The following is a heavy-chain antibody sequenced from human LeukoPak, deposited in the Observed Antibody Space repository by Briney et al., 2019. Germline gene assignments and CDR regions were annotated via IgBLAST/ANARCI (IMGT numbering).Heavy chain of an antibody. V-gene: IGHV4-39*01. CDR3: AKSGGYGLIDY. CDR2: IYSSGST. CDR1: GASISGSGYY. Sequence: PSETLSLTCTVSGASISGSGYYWGWIRQPPGRGLEWIGSIYSSGSTYYNASLQSRVTISIETSKNQISLRLNSVTAADTAMYYCAKSGGYGLIDYWGQGTLVTVSS. D-gene: IGHD1-26*01. J-gene: IGHJ4*02.